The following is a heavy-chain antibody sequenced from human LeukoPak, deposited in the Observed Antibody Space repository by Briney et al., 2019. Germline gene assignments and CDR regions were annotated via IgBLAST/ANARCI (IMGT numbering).Heavy chain of an antibody. Sequence: GGSLRLSCAASGFTFSSYWMSWVRQAPGKGLEWVANIKKDGSEIYYVDSVKGRFTISRDNTKNSLYLQMNSLRAEDTAVYYCARHDYNFEYWGQGTLVTVSS. D-gene: IGHD5-24*01. CDR2: IKKDGSEI. J-gene: IGHJ4*02. CDR1: GFTFSSYW. V-gene: IGHV3-7*01. CDR3: ARHDYNFEY.